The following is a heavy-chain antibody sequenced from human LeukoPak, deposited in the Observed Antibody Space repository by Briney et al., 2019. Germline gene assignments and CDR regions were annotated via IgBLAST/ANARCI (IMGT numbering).Heavy chain of an antibody. Sequence: GGSLRLSCAASGFTFSNYWMSWVRQAPGKGLEWVGNIKQDGSDKYYIDSVKGRFTISRANAKNSLYLQMNSLRAEDTAVYYCARKTVVGSYFDYWGQGTPVTVSS. CDR1: GFTFSNYW. V-gene: IGHV3-7*03. CDR2: IKQDGSDK. J-gene: IGHJ4*02. D-gene: IGHD4-23*01. CDR3: ARKTVVGSYFDY.